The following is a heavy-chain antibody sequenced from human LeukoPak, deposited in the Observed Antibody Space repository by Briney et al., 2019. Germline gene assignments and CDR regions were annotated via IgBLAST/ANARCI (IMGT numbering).Heavy chain of an antibody. D-gene: IGHD5-18*01. CDR3: AKDIGGGYSYGYSDY. CDR2: ISWNSGST. CDR1: GFTFSSFA. J-gene: IGHJ4*02. V-gene: IGHV3-9*01. Sequence: GGSLRLSCAASGFTFSSFAMSWVRQAPGKGQEWVSGISWNSGSTGYADSVKGRFTISRDNAKNSLYLQMNSLRAEDTALYYCAKDIGGGYSYGYSDYWGQGTLVTVSS.